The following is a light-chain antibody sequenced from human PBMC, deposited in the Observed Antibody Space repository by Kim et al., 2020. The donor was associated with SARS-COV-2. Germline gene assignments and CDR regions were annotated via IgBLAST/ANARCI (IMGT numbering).Light chain of an antibody. V-gene: IGKV3-15*01. Sequence: SQGERATLSCRASQTINNKLVWYQQKPGQAPRLLIYDATTRATGVPARFIGSGSETDFTLTISNLQSEDFAVYYCQQSNDWPPLTFGQGTKVDIK. CDR2: DAT. J-gene: IGKJ1*01. CDR3: QQSNDWPPLT. CDR1: QTINNK.